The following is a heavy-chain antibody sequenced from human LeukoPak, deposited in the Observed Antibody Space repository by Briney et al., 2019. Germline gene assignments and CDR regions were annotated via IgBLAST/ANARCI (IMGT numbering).Heavy chain of an antibody. CDR3: ARRNVWGSYRKYYMDV. D-gene: IGHD3-16*02. J-gene: IGHJ6*03. CDR2: INHSGST. V-gene: IGHV4-34*01. Sequence: KTSETLSLTCAVYGGSFSAYYWSWIRQPPGKRLEWIGEINHSGSTNYNPSLKSRVTILLDTSKNQFSLKLSSVTAADTAVYYCARRNVWGSYRKYYMDVWGKGTTVTISS. CDR1: GGSFSAYY.